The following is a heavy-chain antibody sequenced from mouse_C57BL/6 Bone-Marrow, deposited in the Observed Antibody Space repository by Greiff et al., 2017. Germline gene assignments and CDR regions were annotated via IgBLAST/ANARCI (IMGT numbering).Heavy chain of an antibody. Sequence: EVKLMESGGGLVKPGGSLKLSCAASGFTFSDYGMHWVRQAPEKGLEWVAYLSSGSSTIYYADTVKGRFTISRDNAKNTLFLQMTSLRSEDTAMYYCARRPLMDYWGQGTSVTVSS. V-gene: IGHV5-17*01. CDR2: LSSGSSTI. CDR1: GFTFSDYG. CDR3: ARRPLMDY. J-gene: IGHJ4*01.